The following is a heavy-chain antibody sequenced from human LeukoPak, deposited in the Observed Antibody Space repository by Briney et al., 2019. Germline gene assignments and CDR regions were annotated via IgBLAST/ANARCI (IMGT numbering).Heavy chain of an antibody. CDR3: ARVVPNRGSSTANDGAFDI. CDR1: GGSISSYY. Sequence: SETLSLTCTVSGGSISSYYGSWIRQPPGKGLEWIGYIYYSGSTNYNPSLKSRVTISVDTSKNQFSLKLSSVTAADTAVYYCARVVPNRGSSTANDGAFDIWAQGTMVTVSS. D-gene: IGHD1-26*01. CDR2: IYYSGST. V-gene: IGHV4-59*01. J-gene: IGHJ3*02.